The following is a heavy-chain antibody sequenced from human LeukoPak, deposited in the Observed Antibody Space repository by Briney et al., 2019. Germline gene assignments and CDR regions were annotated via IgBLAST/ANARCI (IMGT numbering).Heavy chain of an antibody. CDR2: INAGNGNT. Sequence: GASVKVSCKASGGTFGSYAISWVRQAPGQGLEWMGWINAGNGNTKYSQKFQGRVTITRDTSASTAYMELSSLRSEDTAVYYCASGMGQTDWGQGTLVTVSS. CDR3: ASGMGQTD. J-gene: IGHJ4*02. CDR1: GGTFGSYA. V-gene: IGHV1-3*01. D-gene: IGHD1-14*01.